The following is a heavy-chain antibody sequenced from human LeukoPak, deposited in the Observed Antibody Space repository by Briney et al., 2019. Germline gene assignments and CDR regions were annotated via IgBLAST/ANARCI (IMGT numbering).Heavy chain of an antibody. J-gene: IGHJ4*02. V-gene: IGHV4-4*07. CDR3: AREAVNYGSGSLDY. CDR1: GGSINAFY. CDR2: IHSSGST. Sequence: PSETLSLTCSVSGGSINAFYWSWIRQPAGKGLEWIGRIHSSGSTNYSPSLKSRVTMLLDPSKNQFSLSLISMTAADTAVYYCAREAVNYGSGSLDYWGQGTLVTVSS. D-gene: IGHD3-10*01.